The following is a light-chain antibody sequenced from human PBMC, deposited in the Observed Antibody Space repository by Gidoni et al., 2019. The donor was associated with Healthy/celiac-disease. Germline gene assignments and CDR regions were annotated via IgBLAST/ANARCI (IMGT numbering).Light chain of an antibody. J-gene: IGKJ5*01. CDR3: QQYGSSLIT. Sequence: PPPGTLSLSPGERATLSCRASQSVSSSYLDWYQQKPGHASRLLTCGASSRATGIPDRFSGSGSRADFILTISMLDHEDVAVYYYQQYGSSLITFGQGTRLEIK. CDR1: QSVSSSY. V-gene: IGKV3-20*01. CDR2: GAS.